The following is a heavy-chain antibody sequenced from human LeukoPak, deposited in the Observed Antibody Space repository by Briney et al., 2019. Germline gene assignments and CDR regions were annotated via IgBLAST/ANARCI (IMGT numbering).Heavy chain of an antibody. Sequence: SETLSPTCTVSGGSISSYYWSWIRQPPGKGLEWIGYIYYSGSTNYNPSLKSRVTISVDTSKNQFSLKLSSVTAADTAVYYCARVGDGYNVDHWGQGTLVTVSS. D-gene: IGHD5-24*01. CDR1: GGSISSYY. J-gene: IGHJ4*02. CDR3: ARVGDGYNVDH. V-gene: IGHV4-59*01. CDR2: IYYSGST.